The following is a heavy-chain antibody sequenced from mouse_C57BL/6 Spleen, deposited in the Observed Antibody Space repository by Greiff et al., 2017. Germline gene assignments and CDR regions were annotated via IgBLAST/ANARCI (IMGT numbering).Heavy chain of an antibody. D-gene: IGHD2-3*01. CDR2: IRNKANNHAT. CDR3: TIYDGYSFAY. CDR1: GFTFSDAW. Sequence: EVMLVESGGGLVQPGGSMKLSCAASGFTFSDAWMDWVRQSPEKGLEWVAEIRNKANNHATYYAESVKGRFTTSRDDSKSNVYLQMNSLRAEDTGVYYCTIYDGYSFAYWGQGTLVTVSA. V-gene: IGHV6-6*01. J-gene: IGHJ3*01.